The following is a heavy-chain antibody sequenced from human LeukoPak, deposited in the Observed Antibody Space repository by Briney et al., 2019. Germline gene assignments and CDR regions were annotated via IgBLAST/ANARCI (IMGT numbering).Heavy chain of an antibody. J-gene: IGHJ4*02. D-gene: IGHD1/OR15-1a*01. V-gene: IGHV1-69*06. CDR1: GGTFSSYA. CDR3: ARENKGGYYSDY. CDR2: IIPIFGTA. Sequence: RASVKVSCKASGGTFSSYAISWVRQAPGQGLELMGGIIPIFGTANYAQKFQGRVTITADKSTSTAYMELSSLRSEDTAVYYCARENKGGYYSDYWGQGTLVTVSS.